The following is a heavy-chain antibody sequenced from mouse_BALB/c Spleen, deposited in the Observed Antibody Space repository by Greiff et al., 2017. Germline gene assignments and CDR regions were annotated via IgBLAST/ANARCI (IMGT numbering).Heavy chain of an antibody. J-gene: IGHJ2*01. D-gene: IGHD2-3*01. V-gene: IGHV1-54*03. CDR1: GYAFTNYL. CDR2: INPGSGGT. Sequence: QVQLQQSGAELVRPGTSVKVSCKASGYAFTNYLIEWVKQRPGQGLEWIGVINPGSGGTNYNEKFKGKATLTADKSSSTAYMQLSSLTSDDSAVYFSARNGYSFDYWGQGTTLTVSS. CDR3: ARNGYSFDY.